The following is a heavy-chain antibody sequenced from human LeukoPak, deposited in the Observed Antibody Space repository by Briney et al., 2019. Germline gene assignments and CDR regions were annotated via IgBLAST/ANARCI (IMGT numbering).Heavy chain of an antibody. CDR1: GGSFSDYN. CDR3: ARGQRPTYYYDSSGFTPRSKGGFWYFDL. CDR2: IYYSGST. D-gene: IGHD3-22*01. Sequence: KTSETLSLTCAVYGGSFSDYNWTWIRQPPGKGLEWIGSIYYSGSTYYNPSLKSRVTISVDTSKNQFSLKLSSVTAADTAVYYCARGQRPTYYYDSSGFTPRSKGGFWYFDLWGRGTLVTVSS. V-gene: IGHV4-34*01. J-gene: IGHJ2*01.